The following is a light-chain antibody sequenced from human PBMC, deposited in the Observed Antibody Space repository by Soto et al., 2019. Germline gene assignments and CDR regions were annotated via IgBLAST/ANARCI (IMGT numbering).Light chain of an antibody. CDR2: ESS. V-gene: IGKV3-20*01. CDR3: QQYGSSPRT. Sequence: EIVLTQSPGTLSLSPGERATLSCRASQSVDNYLDWYQQKPGQAPRLLIYESSNRATGIPARFSGSGSGTDFTLTISRLEPEDFAVYYCQQYGSSPRTFGQGTKVDIK. J-gene: IGKJ1*01. CDR1: QSVDNY.